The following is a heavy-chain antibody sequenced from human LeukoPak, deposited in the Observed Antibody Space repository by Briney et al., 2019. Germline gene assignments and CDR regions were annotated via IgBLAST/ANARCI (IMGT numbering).Heavy chain of an antibody. Sequence: GASVKVSCKASEYTFTGYYIHWVRQAPGQGLEWMGWIDPNTGDSNYVQKFQGRVTMTRDTSISTAYMELSSLRSEDTAVYYCARGLQLDYWGQGTLVTVSS. CDR1: EYTFTGYY. CDR3: ARGLQLDY. D-gene: IGHD5-24*01. J-gene: IGHJ4*02. V-gene: IGHV1-2*02. CDR2: IDPNTGDS.